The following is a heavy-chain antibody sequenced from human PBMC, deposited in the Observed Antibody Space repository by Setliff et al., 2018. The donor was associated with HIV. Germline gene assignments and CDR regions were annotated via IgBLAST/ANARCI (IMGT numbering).Heavy chain of an antibody. V-gene: IGHV1-18*01. J-gene: IGHJ3*02. CDR3: TRDDVGYCSGGSCYHLFDTFDI. D-gene: IGHD2-15*01. CDR1: GYSFTNYG. CDR2: ISSYNDNT. Sequence: ASVKVSCKASGYSFTNYGISWVRQAPGQGLEWMGWISSYNDNTNYALNLQGRVTMTTDTSTSTAYMELRSLRSDDTAVYYCTRDDVGYCSGGSCYHLFDTFDIWGQGTVVTV.